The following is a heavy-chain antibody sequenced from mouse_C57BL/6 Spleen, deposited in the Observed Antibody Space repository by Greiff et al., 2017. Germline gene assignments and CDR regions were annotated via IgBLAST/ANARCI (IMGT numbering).Heavy chain of an antibody. CDR2: INYDGSST. D-gene: IGHD2-2*01. Sequence: EVQVVESEGGLVQPGSSMKLSCTASGFTFSDYYMAWVRQVPEKGLEWVANINYDGSSTYYLDSLKSRFIISRDNAKNILYLQMSSLKSEDTATYYCARDRGLPLYYAMDYWGQGTSGTVSS. CDR3: ARDRGLPLYYAMDY. V-gene: IGHV5-16*01. J-gene: IGHJ4*01. CDR1: GFTFSDYY.